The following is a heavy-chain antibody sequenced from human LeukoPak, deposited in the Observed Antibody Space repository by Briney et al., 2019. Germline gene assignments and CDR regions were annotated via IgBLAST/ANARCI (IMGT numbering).Heavy chain of an antibody. CDR2: ISGSGGST. CDR1: GFTFSSYA. J-gene: IGHJ4*02. D-gene: IGHD3-10*01. Sequence: PGGSLRLSCAASGFTFSSYAMSWVRQAPGKGLEWVSAISGSGGSTYYADSVKGRFTISRDNSKNTLYLQMNSLRAEDTAVYYCAKDMIYGSGSYYNPIFDYWGQGNLVTVSS. V-gene: IGHV3-23*01. CDR3: AKDMIYGSGSYYNPIFDY.